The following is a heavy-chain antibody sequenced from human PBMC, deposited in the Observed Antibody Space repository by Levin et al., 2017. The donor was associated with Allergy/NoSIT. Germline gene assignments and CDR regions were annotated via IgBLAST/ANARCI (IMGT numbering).Heavy chain of an antibody. CDR1: GFILSDYY. V-gene: IGHV3-53*01. CDR2: ISTAGNT. J-gene: IGHJ4*02. Sequence: SGGSLRLSCAASGFILSDYYMTWLRQAPGKGLECVSIISTAGNTVYTDSVKGRFTISRDSSKNTLYLQMNALRVDDTAVYYCVRGLSAPSALWGRGTLVTVSS. D-gene: IGHD6-6*01. CDR3: VRGLSAPSAL.